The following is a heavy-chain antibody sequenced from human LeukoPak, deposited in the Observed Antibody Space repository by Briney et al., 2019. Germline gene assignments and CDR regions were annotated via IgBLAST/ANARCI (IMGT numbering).Heavy chain of an antibody. J-gene: IGHJ6*03. D-gene: IGHD2-2*01. Sequence: GGSLRLSCAASGFTFSSYGMHWVRQAPGKGLEWVAFIRYDGSNKYYADSVKGRFTISRDNSKNTLYLQMNSLRAEDTAVYYCAKSIVPAALPQRGYYYYYMDVWGKGTTVTVSS. CDR1: GFTFSSYG. CDR3: AKSIVPAALPQRGYYYYYMDV. CDR2: IRYDGSNK. V-gene: IGHV3-30*02.